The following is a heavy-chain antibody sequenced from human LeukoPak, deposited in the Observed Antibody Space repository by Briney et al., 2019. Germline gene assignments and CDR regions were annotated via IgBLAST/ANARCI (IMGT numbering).Heavy chain of an antibody. CDR1: GVTLSTYW. D-gene: IGHD1-7*01. Sequence: GGSLRLSCAASGVTLSTYWMSWVRQAPGKGLEWVPNIKEDGSEKYYVDSVKGRFTISRDNAKNSLYLQMNSLRAEDTAVYYCARDSITGTTNDYWGQGTLVTVSS. J-gene: IGHJ4*02. CDR2: IKEDGSEK. V-gene: IGHV3-7*01. CDR3: ARDSITGTTNDY.